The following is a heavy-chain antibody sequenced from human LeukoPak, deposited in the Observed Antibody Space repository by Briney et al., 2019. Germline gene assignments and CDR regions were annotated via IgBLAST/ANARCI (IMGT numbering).Heavy chain of an antibody. D-gene: IGHD2-15*01. J-gene: IGHJ6*03. Sequence: PSGTLSLTCAVSGGSISSSNWWSWVRQPPGKGLEWIGRIYSSANIDHNPSLESRVTLSIDTSNNQFSLRLSSVTAADTAVYYCARVTGDLVGPFYYYYLDVWGKGTTVTISS. CDR1: GGSISSSNW. CDR2: IYSSANI. CDR3: ARVTGDLVGPFYYYYLDV. V-gene: IGHV4-4*02.